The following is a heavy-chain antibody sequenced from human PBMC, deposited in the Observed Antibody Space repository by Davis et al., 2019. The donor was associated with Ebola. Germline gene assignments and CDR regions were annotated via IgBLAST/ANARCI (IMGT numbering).Heavy chain of an antibody. D-gene: IGHD2-8*01. CDR3: ARVVLAEGDT. CDR1: GFTFSDSY. J-gene: IGHJ5*02. V-gene: IGHV3-11*01. CDR2: ISSSGGTI. Sequence: PGGSLRLSCAASGFTFSDSYMSWIRRAPGKGLEWVSDISSSGGTIHSADSVKGRFTISRDNGKNSLYLQMKGLRAEDTAVYYCARVVLAEGDTWGQGTLVTVSS.